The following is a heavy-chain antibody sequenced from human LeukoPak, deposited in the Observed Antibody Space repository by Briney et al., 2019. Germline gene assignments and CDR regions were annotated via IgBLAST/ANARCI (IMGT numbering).Heavy chain of an antibody. D-gene: IGHD2-2*01. CDR2: MNPNSGNT. CDR1: GYTFTSYD. V-gene: IGHV1-8*01. Sequence: ASVKVSCKASGYTFTSYDINWVRQATGQGLEWMGWMNPNSGNTGYAQKFQGRVTMTRNTSISTAYMELSSLRSEDTAVYYCARGQYGFYYYGMDVWGQGTTVTVYS. J-gene: IGHJ6*02. CDR3: ARGQYGFYYYGMDV.